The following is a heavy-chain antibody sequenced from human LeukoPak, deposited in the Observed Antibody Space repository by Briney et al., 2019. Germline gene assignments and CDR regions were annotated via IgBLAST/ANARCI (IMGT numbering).Heavy chain of an antibody. V-gene: IGHV4-31*03. J-gene: IGHJ4*02. D-gene: IGHD1-1*01. Sequence: SETLSLTCTVSGGFISSGGYYWSWIRQHPGKGLEWIGYVYYSGSTYYNPSLKSRVTISVDTSKNQFSLKLSSVTAADTAVYYCARDGLERNFDYWGQGTLVTVSS. CDR1: GGFISSGGYY. CDR3: ARDGLERNFDY. CDR2: VYYSGST.